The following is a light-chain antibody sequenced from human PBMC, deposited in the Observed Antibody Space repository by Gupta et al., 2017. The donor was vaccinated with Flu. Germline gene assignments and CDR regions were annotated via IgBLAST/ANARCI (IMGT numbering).Light chain of an antibody. CDR3: QVWDSSAAV. Sequence: SPGKTATIACSGNNWGRKFGCWYQQRPGQSPILVIYQDYKRPSGVPERFFGSNSGTTATLTVSGAQPADEADYYCQVWDSSAAVFGAGTKVTVL. J-gene: IGLJ1*01. V-gene: IGLV3-1*01. CDR1: NWGRKF. CDR2: QDY.